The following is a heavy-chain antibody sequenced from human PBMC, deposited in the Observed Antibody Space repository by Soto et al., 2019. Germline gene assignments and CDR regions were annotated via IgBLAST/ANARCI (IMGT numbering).Heavy chain of an antibody. J-gene: IGHJ5*02. CDR2: IIPVFAKA. V-gene: IGHV1-69*06. CDR1: GGTFSTFA. D-gene: IGHD1-7*01. Sequence: QVQLMQSGAEVKKSGSSVKVSCKASGGTFSTFAVTWVRQAPGQGLEWMGGIIPVFAKATYARKFQGRLTITADRSTTTAVMELSGLSSEDTAVYYCAREPSKGDNWKYVGWFDPWGQETLVTVSS. CDR3: AREPSKGDNWKYVGWFDP.